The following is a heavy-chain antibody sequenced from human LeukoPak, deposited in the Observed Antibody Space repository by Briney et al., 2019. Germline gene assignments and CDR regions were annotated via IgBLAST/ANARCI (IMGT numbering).Heavy chain of an antibody. CDR3: ARSGGSGEEPDY. V-gene: IGHV3-13*01. D-gene: IGHD3-10*01. CDR2: IGTAGDT. J-gene: IGHJ4*02. CDR1: GFTFSSYD. Sequence: GGSLRLSCAASGFTFSSYDMHWVRQATGKGLEWVSAIGTAGDTYYPGSVKGRFTISRENAKNSLYLQMNSLRAGDTAVYYCARSGGSGEEPDYWGQGTLVTVSS.